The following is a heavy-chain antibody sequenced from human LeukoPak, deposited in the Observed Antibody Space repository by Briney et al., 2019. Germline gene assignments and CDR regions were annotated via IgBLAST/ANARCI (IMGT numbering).Heavy chain of an antibody. V-gene: IGHV4-39*01. Sequence: PSETLSLTCTVSGGSISSSSYYWGWIRQPPGKGLEWIGSIYYSGSTYYNPSLKSRVTISVDTSKNQFSLKLSSVTAADTAVYYCARPVVGVTGELYFDYWGQGTLVTVSS. CDR2: IYYSGST. CDR3: ARPVVGVTGELYFDY. CDR1: GGSISSSSYY. J-gene: IGHJ4*02. D-gene: IGHD1-26*01.